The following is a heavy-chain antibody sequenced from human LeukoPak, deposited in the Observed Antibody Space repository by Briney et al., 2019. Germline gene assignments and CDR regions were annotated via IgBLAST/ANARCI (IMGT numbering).Heavy chain of an antibody. D-gene: IGHD2-15*01. J-gene: IGHJ4*02. Sequence: SETLSLTCTVSGGSISSGSYYWSWIRQPAGKGLEWIGRIYTSGSTNYNPSLKSRVTISVDTSKNQFSLKLSSVTAADTAVYYCAREHCSGGSCSLGDWGQGTLVTVSS. V-gene: IGHV4-61*02. CDR1: GGSISSGSYY. CDR2: IYTSGST. CDR3: AREHCSGGSCSLGD.